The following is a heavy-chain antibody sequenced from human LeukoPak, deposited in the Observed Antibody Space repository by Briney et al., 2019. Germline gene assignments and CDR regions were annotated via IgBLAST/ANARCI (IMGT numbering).Heavy chain of an antibody. CDR1: GFAFSAYE. J-gene: IGHJ4*02. CDR2: IAGSDTTT. Sequence: GGSLRLSCLASGFAFSAYEMNWVRQAPGKGLEWVSYIAGSDTTTYYADSVKGRFTIFRDNAKNSLYLQMNSLRAEDTALYYCATLGYHLDSWGQGTLVTVSS. CDR3: ATLGYHLDS. D-gene: IGHD3-22*01. V-gene: IGHV3-48*03.